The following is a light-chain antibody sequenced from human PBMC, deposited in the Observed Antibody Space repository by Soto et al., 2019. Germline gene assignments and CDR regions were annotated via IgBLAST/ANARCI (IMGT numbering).Light chain of an antibody. CDR2: DAS. CDR1: QSISSY. CDR3: QQYNSYSWT. J-gene: IGKJ1*01. V-gene: IGKV1-5*01. Sequence: DIQMTQSPSSLSASVGDRVTITCRASQSISSYLNWYQHKPGKAPKLLIYDASTLESGVPSRFSGSRSGTEFTLTISSLQPDDFATYYCQQYNSYSWTFGQGTKVDIK.